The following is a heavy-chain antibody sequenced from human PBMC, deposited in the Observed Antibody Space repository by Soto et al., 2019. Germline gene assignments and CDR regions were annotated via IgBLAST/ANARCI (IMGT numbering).Heavy chain of an antibody. V-gene: IGHV3-30-3*01. CDR2: ISYDGSNK. J-gene: IGHJ6*02. CDR3: AKDHTDIVVVPAASSDYYYYYGMYV. CDR1: GFTFSSYA. Sequence: GGSLRHSCSASGFTFSSYAMHWVRQAPGKGLEWVAVISYDGSNKYYADSVKGRFTISRDNSKNTLYLQMNRLRAEDTAVYYCAKDHTDIVVVPAASSDYYYYYGMYVRAQRTTVPVSS. D-gene: IGHD2-2*01.